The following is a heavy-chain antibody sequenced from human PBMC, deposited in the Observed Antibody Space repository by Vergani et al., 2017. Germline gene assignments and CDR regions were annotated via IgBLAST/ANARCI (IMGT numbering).Heavy chain of an antibody. CDR1: GFTFSSYE. Sequence: EVQLVESGGGLVQPGGSLRLSCAASGFTFSSYEMNWVRQAPGKGLEWVSYISSSGSTIYYADSVKGRFTISRDNSKNTLYLQMNSLRAEDTAVYYCAKGAARTSKYYYDSSGYSPRDYWGQGTLVTVSS. V-gene: IGHV3-48*03. CDR2: ISSSGSTI. D-gene: IGHD3-22*01. CDR3: AKGAARTSKYYYDSSGYSPRDY. J-gene: IGHJ4*02.